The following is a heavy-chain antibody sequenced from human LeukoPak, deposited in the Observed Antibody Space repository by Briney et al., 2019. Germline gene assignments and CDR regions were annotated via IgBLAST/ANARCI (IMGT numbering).Heavy chain of an antibody. CDR1: GFTFSSYE. J-gene: IGHJ4*02. V-gene: IGHV3-7*01. CDR2: IRQDGSQK. Sequence: GGSLRLSCAASGFTFSSYEMNWVRQAPGKGLEWVATIRQDGSQKCYVDSVKGRFTISRDNAKNSLYLQMNSLRAEDTAVYYCARESGSVTSEVDFDYWGQGTLVTVSS. CDR3: ARESGSVTSEVDFDY. D-gene: IGHD4-17*01.